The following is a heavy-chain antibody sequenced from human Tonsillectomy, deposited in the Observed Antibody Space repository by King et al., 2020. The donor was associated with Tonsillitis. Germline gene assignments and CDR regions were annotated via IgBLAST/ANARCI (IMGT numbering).Heavy chain of an antibody. Sequence: QLVQSGAEVKKPGASVKVSCKASGYTFTGYYMHGVRQAPGQGLEWMGWINPNSGGTNFAQKFQGRVTMTRDTSISTAYMELSSLRSDDMAVYYCAREAIDCSSTSCYTRFDYWGQGTLVTVSS. J-gene: IGHJ4*02. CDR3: AREAIDCSSTSCYTRFDY. D-gene: IGHD2-2*02. V-gene: IGHV1-2*02. CDR1: GYTFTGYY. CDR2: INPNSGGT.